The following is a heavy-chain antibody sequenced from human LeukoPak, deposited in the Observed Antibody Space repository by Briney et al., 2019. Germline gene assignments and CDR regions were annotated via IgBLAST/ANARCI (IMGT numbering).Heavy chain of an antibody. CDR3: ARDRGLSYKAFDI. V-gene: IGHV1-69*05. CDR2: IIPIFGTA. CDR1: GGTFSSYA. D-gene: IGHD2-8*01. Sequence: SVKVSCKASGGTFSSYAISWVRQAPGQGLEWMGGIIPIFGTANYAQKFQGRVTITTDESTSTAYMELSSLRSEDTAVYYCARDRGLSYKAFDIWGQGTMVTVSS. J-gene: IGHJ3*02.